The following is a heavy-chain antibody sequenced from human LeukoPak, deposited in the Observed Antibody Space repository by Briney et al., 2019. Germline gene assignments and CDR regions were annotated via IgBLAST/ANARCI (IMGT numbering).Heavy chain of an antibody. D-gene: IGHD3-3*01. CDR3: ARSGTIFGVVIIPDWGWFDP. V-gene: IGHV1-2*06. CDR2: IDPNSGGT. Sequence: ASVKVSCKASGYSFTGYYIHWVRQAPGQGLEWMGRIDPNSGGTNYAQKFQGRVTLTTDTSISTAYMELSRLRSDDTAVYYCARSGTIFGVVIIPDWGWFDPWGQGTLVTVSS. CDR1: GYSFTGYY. J-gene: IGHJ5*02.